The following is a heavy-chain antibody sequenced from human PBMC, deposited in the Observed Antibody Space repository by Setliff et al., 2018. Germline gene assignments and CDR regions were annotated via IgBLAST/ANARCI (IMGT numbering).Heavy chain of an antibody. J-gene: IGHJ4*02. CDR1: GGSISSSY. V-gene: IGHV4-59*08. CDR3: ARGFDVCGGGACYTDGPYYFDY. Sequence: SETLSLTCTVSGGSISSSYWSWIRQPPGKGLEWIGYFYHSGSMNYSPSLKGRVTMSVDTSNNQLSLKLTPVSAADTAVYYCARGFDVCGGGACYTDGPYYFDYWGLETLVTVSS. CDR2: FYHSGSM. D-gene: IGHD2-21*02.